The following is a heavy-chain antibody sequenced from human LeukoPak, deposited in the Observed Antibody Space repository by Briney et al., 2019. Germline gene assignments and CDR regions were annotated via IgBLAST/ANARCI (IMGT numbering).Heavy chain of an antibody. CDR1: GFTFSSYS. CDR2: ISGSSTYI. CDR3: ARYSSGSQFDY. Sequence: GGSLRLSCAASGFTFSSYSTNWVRQAPGKGLEWVSSISGSSTYIYYADSVKGRFTISRDNAKNSLYLQMNSLRAEDTAVYYCARYSSGSQFDYWGQGTLVTVSS. J-gene: IGHJ4*02. D-gene: IGHD6-19*01. V-gene: IGHV3-21*01.